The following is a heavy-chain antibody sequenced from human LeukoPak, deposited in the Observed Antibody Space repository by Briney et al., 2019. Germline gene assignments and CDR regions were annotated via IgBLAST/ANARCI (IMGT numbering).Heavy chain of an antibody. D-gene: IGHD6-13*01. V-gene: IGHV3-21*01. CDR1: GFTFSSYS. J-gene: IGHJ6*02. CDR2: ISSSSSYI. Sequence: GGSLRLSCAASGFTFSSYSVNWVRQAPGKGLEWVSSISSSSSYIYYADSVKGRFTISRDNAKNSLYLQMNSLRAEDTAVYYCARDLWSSSYNHYYGMDVWGQGTTVTVSS. CDR3: ARDLWSSSYNHYYGMDV.